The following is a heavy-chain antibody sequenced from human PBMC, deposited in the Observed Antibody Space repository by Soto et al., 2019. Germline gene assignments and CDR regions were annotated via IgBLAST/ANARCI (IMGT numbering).Heavy chain of an antibody. D-gene: IGHD2-21*01. CDR1: GGSISSYY. CDR3: ARGSLSPLFSHRWLDP. CDR2: IYYSGST. J-gene: IGHJ5*02. V-gene: IGHV4-59*12. Sequence: PSETLSLTCTVSGGSISSYYWSWIRQPPGKGLEWIGYIYYSGSTTYSPSLRSRVTISVGLSNNQFSLKLTSVTAADTAVYYCARGSLSPLFSHRWLDPWGQGTLVTVSS.